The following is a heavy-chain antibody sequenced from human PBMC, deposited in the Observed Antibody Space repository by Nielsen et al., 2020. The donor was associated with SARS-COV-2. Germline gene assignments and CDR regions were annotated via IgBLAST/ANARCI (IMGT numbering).Heavy chain of an antibody. D-gene: IGHD3-10*02. CDR2: IFSNDEK. CDR3: ARITFVVFGELLSFPGYYGMDV. J-gene: IGHJ6*02. Sequence: WIRQPPGKALEWLAHIFSNDEKSYSTSLKSRLTISKDTSKSQVVLTMTNMDPVDTATYYCARITFVVFGELLSFPGYYGMDVWGQGTTVTVSS. V-gene: IGHV2-26*01.